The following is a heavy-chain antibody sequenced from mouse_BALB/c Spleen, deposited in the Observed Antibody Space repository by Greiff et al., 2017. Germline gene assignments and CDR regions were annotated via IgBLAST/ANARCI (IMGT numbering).Heavy chain of an antibody. CDR2: INPNNGGT. V-gene: IGHV1-18*01. CDR3: ARGGLLPYWYFDV. D-gene: IGHD2-3*01. CDR1: GYTFTDYN. Sequence: VQLKQSGPELVKPGASVKIPCKVSGYTFTDYNMDWVKQSHGKSLEWIGDINPNNGGTIYNQKFKGKATLTVDKSSSTAYMELRSLTSEDTAVYYCARGGLLPYWYFDVWGAGTTVTVSS. J-gene: IGHJ1*01.